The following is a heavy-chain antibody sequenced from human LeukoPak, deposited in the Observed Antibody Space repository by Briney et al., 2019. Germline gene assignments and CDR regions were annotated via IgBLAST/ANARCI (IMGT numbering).Heavy chain of an antibody. D-gene: IGHD2-8*01. CDR2: IIPNFGTA. J-gene: IGHJ3*02. V-gene: IGHV1-69*13. Sequence: ASVKVSCKASGGTFSSYAISWVRQAPGQGLEWMGGIIPNFGTANYAQKFQGRVTITADESTSTAYMELSSLRSEDTAVYYCARDNMVVEGGAFDIWGQGTMVTVSS. CDR1: GGTFSSYA. CDR3: ARDNMVVEGGAFDI.